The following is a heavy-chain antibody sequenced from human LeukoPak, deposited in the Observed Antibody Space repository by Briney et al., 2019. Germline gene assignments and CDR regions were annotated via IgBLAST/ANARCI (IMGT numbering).Heavy chain of an antibody. D-gene: IGHD3-10*01. CDR1: GFTFSNYW. CDR3: ASAYASGTYLDY. J-gene: IGHJ4*02. V-gene: IGHV3-74*01. CDR2: IYSDGSTT. Sequence: GGSLRLSCTASGFTFSNYWMHWVRQAPGKGLVWVSRIYSDGSTTSYADSVKGRFTISRDNAKNSLYLQMNSLRAEDTALYYCASAYASGTYLDYWGQGTLVTVSS.